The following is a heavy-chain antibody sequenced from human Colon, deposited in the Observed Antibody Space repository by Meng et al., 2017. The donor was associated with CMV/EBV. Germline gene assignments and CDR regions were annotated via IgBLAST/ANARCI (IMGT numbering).Heavy chain of an antibody. V-gene: IGHV3-30*02. CDR3: AKDGDYGDYIFDYYAGIDV. CDR1: GFTFSYYG. CDR2: IRDDGSNT. Sequence: GESLKISCAASGFTFSYYGMHWVRQAPGKGLEWVAFIRDDGSNTYYIDSVKGRFTISRDNSKNTLFLQMNSLTREDTAVYYCAKDGDYGDYIFDYYAGIDVWGQGTTVTVSS. D-gene: IGHD4-17*01. J-gene: IGHJ6*02.